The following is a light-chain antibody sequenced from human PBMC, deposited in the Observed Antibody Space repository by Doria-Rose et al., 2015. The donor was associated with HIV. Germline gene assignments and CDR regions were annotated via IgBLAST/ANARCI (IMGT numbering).Light chain of an antibody. V-gene: IGKV3-20*01. Sequence: EIVMTQSPGTLSLSPGEGATLSCRASQSFSSTYLAWYQQKPGQAPSLIIYDGSTRATGIPDRFSASGSGTDFTLTINRLEPEDFALYYCHQYGTSWTFGQGTKVEI. CDR3: HQYGTSWT. CDR1: QSFSSTY. CDR2: DGS. J-gene: IGKJ1*01.